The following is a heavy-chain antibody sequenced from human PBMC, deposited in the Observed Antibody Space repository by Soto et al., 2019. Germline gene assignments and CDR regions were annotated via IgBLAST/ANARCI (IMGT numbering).Heavy chain of an antibody. D-gene: IGHD1-7*01. J-gene: IGHJ6*03. CDR2: INHRGST. V-gene: IGHV4-34*01. Sequence: SETLSLTCAVYGGSFSGYYWSWIRQPPGKGLEWIGEINHRGSTNYNPSLKSRVTISVDTSKNQFSLKLSSVTAADTAVYYCARGPTNPMNYYYYYYYMDVWGKGTTVTVSS. CDR3: ARGPTNPMNYYYYYYYMDV. CDR1: GGSFSGYY.